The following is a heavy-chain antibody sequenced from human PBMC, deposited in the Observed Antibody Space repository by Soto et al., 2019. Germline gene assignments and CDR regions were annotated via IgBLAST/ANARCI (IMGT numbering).Heavy chain of an antibody. D-gene: IGHD2-15*01. V-gene: IGHV1-3*01. Sequence: ASVKVSCKTSGYRFTSFMIHWVRQAPGQRLEWMGWINAGNGNTKYSEKFQGRVTITRDTSASTAYMELSSLRSEDTAVYYCARGPGGPDGPGDYWGQGTLVTVSS. CDR1: GYRFTSFM. J-gene: IGHJ4*02. CDR2: INAGNGNT. CDR3: ARGPGGPDGPGDY.